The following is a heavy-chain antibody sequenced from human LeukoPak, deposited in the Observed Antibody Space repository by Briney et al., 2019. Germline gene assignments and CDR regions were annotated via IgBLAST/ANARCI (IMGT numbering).Heavy chain of an antibody. CDR1: GFTFSSYA. Sequence: PGGSLRLSCAASGFTFSSYAMHWVRQAPGKGLEWVAVISYDGSNKYYADSVKGRFTISRDNSKNTLYLQMISLRAEDTAVYYCAKRSGINYGYLDSWGQGALVTVSS. CDR3: AKRSGINYGYLDS. J-gene: IGHJ4*02. CDR2: ISYDGSNK. D-gene: IGHD1-26*01. V-gene: IGHV3-30*04.